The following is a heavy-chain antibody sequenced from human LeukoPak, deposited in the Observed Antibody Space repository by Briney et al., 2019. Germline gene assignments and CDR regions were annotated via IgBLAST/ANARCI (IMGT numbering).Heavy chain of an antibody. J-gene: IGHJ3*02. D-gene: IGHD6-6*01. CDR2: MYYSGTT. CDR3: ARDHGSSSNAAFDI. V-gene: IGHV4-59*12. Sequence: SETLSLTCSVSGSSMNLYSWNWIRQSPGKGLEWIAYMYYSGTTNYNPSLENRAAISLDLSRHQFSLRLNSVTAADTAVYYCARDHGSSSNAAFDIWGQGTMVTVSS. CDR1: GSSMNLYS.